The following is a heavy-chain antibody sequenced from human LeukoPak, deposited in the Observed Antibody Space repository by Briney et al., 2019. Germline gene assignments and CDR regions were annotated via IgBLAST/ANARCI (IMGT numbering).Heavy chain of an antibody. CDR1: GFTFSSYS. D-gene: IGHD3-3*02. V-gene: IGHV3-21*01. Sequence: PGGSLRLSCAASGFTFSSYSMHWVRQAPGKGLEWVSSISSSSSYIYYADSVKGRFTISRDNAKNSLYLQMNSLRAEDTAVYYCARVLSTGALVAFDIWGQGTMVTVSS. J-gene: IGHJ3*02. CDR3: ARVLSTGALVAFDI. CDR2: ISSSSSYI.